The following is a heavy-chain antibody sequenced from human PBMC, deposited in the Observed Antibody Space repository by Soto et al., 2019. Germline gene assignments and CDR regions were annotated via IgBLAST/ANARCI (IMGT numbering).Heavy chain of an antibody. Sequence: SETLSLTCIISSGSITTSSYYWGWIRQPPGKGLEWIGSVYYLGSTYYNPSLKSRVTISVDTSKNQFSVYLRSVTAADTAVYYCARQSPTGDPDYWGLGTLVTVSS. V-gene: IGHV4-39*01. J-gene: IGHJ4*02. CDR3: ARQSPTGDPDY. CDR1: SGSITTSSYY. CDR2: VYYLGST. D-gene: IGHD4-17*01.